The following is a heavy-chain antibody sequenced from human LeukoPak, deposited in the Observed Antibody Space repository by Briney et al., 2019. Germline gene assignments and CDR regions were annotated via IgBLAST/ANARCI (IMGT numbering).Heavy chain of an antibody. CDR1: GGSISSSSYY. D-gene: IGHD1-1*01. CDR3: ATTMYNWNDYHDY. V-gene: IGHV4-39*01. CDR2: IYYSGST. Sequence: KPSETLSLTCTVSGGSISSSSYYWGWIRQPPGKGLEWVGSIYYSGSTYYNPSLKSRVTISVDTSRNQFSLKLSSVTAADTAVYYCATTMYNWNDYHDYWGQGTLVTVSS. J-gene: IGHJ4*02.